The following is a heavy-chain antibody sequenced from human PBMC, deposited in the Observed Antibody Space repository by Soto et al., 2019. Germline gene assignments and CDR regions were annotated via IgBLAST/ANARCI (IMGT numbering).Heavy chain of an antibody. Sequence: PSATLALTSTVSGGSIGISSCYWGWVRQPPRNRLEWIGSIYYSGSTYYNPSLKSRVTISVDTSKNQFSLKLSSVTAADTAVYYCARRQKYSSSAPLDYYYYYGMDVWGQGTTVTVSS. CDR2: IYYSGST. D-gene: IGHD6-6*01. CDR1: GGSIGISSCY. CDR3: ARRQKYSSSAPLDYYYYYGMDV. J-gene: IGHJ6*02. V-gene: IGHV4-39*01.